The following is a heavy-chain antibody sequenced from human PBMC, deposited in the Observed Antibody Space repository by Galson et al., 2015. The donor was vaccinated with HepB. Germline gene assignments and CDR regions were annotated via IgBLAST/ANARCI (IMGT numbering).Heavy chain of an antibody. J-gene: IGHJ4*02. Sequence: SLRLSCAASGFTFSSYSMNWVRQAPGKGLEWVSSISSSSSYIYYADSVKGRFTISRDNAKNSLYLQMNSLRAEDTAVYYCARDQRDIVVGIDYWGQGTLVTVSS. D-gene: IGHD2-2*01. CDR2: ISSSSSYI. V-gene: IGHV3-21*01. CDR3: ARDQRDIVVGIDY. CDR1: GFTFSSYS.